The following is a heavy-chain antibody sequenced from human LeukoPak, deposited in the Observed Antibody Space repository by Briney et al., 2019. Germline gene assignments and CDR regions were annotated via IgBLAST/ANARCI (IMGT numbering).Heavy chain of an antibody. CDR1: GYTSSSYY. Sequence: ASVKVSCKASGYTSSSYYMHWVRQAPGQGLEWMGIINPSVGSTSHAQKFQGRVTMTRDMSTSTVYMELSSLRSEDTAVYYCARELSSSSRLLDSWGQGTLVTVSS. J-gene: IGHJ4*02. CDR3: ARELSSSSRLLDS. V-gene: IGHV1-46*01. CDR2: INPSVGST. D-gene: IGHD6-6*01.